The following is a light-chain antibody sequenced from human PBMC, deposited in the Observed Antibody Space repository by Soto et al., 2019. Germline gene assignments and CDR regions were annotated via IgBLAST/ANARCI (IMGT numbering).Light chain of an antibody. V-gene: IGKV3D-15*01. CDR3: QQYSNWPLT. CDR1: QSVSNN. J-gene: IGKJ4*01. CDR2: IAS. Sequence: EIVMTQSPATLSVSPGERATLSCRASQSVSNNLAWYQQKPGQVPRLLIYIASTRAAGIPARFSGSGSGTEFSLTISSLQSEDFAVYYCQQYSNWPLTFGGGTKVEIK.